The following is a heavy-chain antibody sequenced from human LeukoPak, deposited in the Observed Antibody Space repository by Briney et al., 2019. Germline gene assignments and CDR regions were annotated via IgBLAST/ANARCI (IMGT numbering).Heavy chain of an antibody. Sequence: GGSLRLSCAASGFTFSSYSMNWVRQAPGKGLEWVSSISSSSSYIYYADSVKGRFTISRDNAKNSLYLQMNSLRAEDTAVYYCARDGNYDFWSGYSVGWFDPWGQGTLVTVSS. J-gene: IGHJ5*02. V-gene: IGHV3-21*01. D-gene: IGHD3-3*01. CDR1: GFTFSSYS. CDR2: ISSSSSYI. CDR3: ARDGNYDFWSGYSVGWFDP.